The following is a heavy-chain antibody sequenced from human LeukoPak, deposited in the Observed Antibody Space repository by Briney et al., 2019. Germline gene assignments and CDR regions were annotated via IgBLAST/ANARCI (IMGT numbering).Heavy chain of an antibody. Sequence: GASLRLSCAASGFTFSNYAMSWVRQAPGKGLEWVSAITGSGSGIYYADSMKSRFTISRDNSKNTLYLQINSLRAEDTAVYYCARWGDYDVLTGYYVSDYWGQGTLVTVSS. CDR2: ITGSGSGI. D-gene: IGHD3-9*01. J-gene: IGHJ4*02. CDR3: ARWGDYDVLTGYYVSDY. V-gene: IGHV3-23*01. CDR1: GFTFSNYA.